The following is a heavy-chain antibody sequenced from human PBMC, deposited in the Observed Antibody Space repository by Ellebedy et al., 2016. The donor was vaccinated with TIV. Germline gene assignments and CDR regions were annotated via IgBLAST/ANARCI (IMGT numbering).Heavy chain of an antibody. V-gene: IGHV3-23*01. CDR1: GFTFWSYC. D-gene: IGHD2-2*01. CDR2: ISGSGGST. CDR3: AMGPAANYYFQH. J-gene: IGHJ1*01. Sequence: GESLKISXAASGFTFWSYCMSWVRQAPGKGLEWVSAISGSGGSTYYADSVKGRFTISRDNSKNTLYLQMNSLRAEDTAVYYCAMGPAANYYFQHWGQGTLVTVSS.